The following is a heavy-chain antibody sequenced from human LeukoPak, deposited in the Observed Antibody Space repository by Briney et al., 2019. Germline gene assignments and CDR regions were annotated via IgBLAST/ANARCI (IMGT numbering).Heavy chain of an antibody. V-gene: IGHV1-46*01. Sequence: ASVKVSCKASGYTFTSYYMHWVRQAPGQGLERMGIINPSGGSTSYAQKFQGRVTMTRDTSTSTVYMELSSLRSEDTAVYYCATLPWGYSYGDAFDIWGQGTMVTVSS. J-gene: IGHJ3*02. D-gene: IGHD5-18*01. CDR3: ATLPWGYSYGDAFDI. CDR1: GYTFTSYY. CDR2: INPSGGST.